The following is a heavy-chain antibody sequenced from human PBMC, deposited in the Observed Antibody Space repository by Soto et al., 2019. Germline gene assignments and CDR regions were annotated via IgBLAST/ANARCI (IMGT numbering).Heavy chain of an antibody. D-gene: IGHD2-2*01. J-gene: IGHJ5*02. CDR1: GGSISSGGYY. Sequence: SATLSLPCTVSGGSISSGGYYWSWIRQHPGKGLEWIGYIYYSGSTYYNPSLKSRVTISVDTSKNQFSLKLSSVTAADTAVYYCARDRLSCSSTSCYHNWFDPWGQGTLVTVSS. V-gene: IGHV4-31*03. CDR3: ARDRLSCSSTSCYHNWFDP. CDR2: IYYSGST.